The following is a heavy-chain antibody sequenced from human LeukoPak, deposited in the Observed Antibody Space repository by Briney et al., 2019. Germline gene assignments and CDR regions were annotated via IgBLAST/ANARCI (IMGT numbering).Heavy chain of an antibody. CDR2: IYHSGST. D-gene: IGHD5-12*01. J-gene: IGHJ4*02. Sequence: SETLSLTCTVSGGSISSYYWSWIRQPPGKGLEWIWYIYHSGSTNYNPPINRRVTISVDTSTNQFSLKLRSVPAADTAVYYCARWIRDSGNDWVFDYWGQGTLVTVS. CDR3: ARWIRDSGNDWVFDY. CDR1: GGSISSYY. V-gene: IGHV4-59*13.